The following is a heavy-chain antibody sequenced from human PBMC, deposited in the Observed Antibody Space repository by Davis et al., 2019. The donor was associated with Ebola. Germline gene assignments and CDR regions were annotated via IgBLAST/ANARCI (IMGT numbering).Heavy chain of an antibody. J-gene: IGHJ6*02. CDR2: ISYDGSDK. V-gene: IGHV3-30*18. D-gene: IGHD4/OR15-4a*01. CDR1: GFTFSNYG. CDR3: AKDRKRLLYYYAMDV. Sequence: PEGSLRLSCAASGFTFSNYGMHWVRQAPGKGLEWVALISYDGSDKYHADSVKGRFTISRDNSKNTLYMQMNSLRAEDTAVYYCAKDRKRLLYYYAMDVWGQGTTVTVSS.